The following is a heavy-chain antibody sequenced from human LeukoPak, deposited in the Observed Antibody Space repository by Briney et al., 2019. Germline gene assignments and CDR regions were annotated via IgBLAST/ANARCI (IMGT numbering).Heavy chain of an antibody. Sequence: GGSLRLSCAASGFTFSSYWMHWVRQAPGKGLVWVSRINSDGSSTSYADSVKGRFTISRDNAKNTLYLQMNSLRAEDTAVYYCARDPPLYSGSYSGQDAFDIWGQGTMVTVSS. CDR1: GFTFSSYW. D-gene: IGHD1-26*01. CDR3: ARDPPLYSGSYSGQDAFDI. CDR2: INSDGSST. J-gene: IGHJ3*02. V-gene: IGHV3-74*01.